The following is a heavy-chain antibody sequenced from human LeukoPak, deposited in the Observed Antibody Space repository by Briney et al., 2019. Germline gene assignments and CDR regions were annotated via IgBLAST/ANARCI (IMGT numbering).Heavy chain of an antibody. CDR2: ISNSSSYI. J-gene: IGHJ6*04. V-gene: IGHV3-21*01. CDR1: GFSFSSCS. CDR3: ARDREMVAATSYYYYYYGMDV. Sequence: LGGSLRLSCAASGFSFSSCSMNWVRQAPGKGLELVSSISNSSSYIYYADSMKGRFTISRDNAKNSLYLQMNSLRPEDTAVYYCARDREMVAATSYYYYYYGMDVWGKGTTVTVSS. D-gene: IGHD2-15*01.